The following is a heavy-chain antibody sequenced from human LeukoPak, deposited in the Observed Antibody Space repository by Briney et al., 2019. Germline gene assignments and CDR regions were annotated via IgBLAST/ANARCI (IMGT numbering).Heavy chain of an antibody. J-gene: IGHJ4*02. CDR1: GGTFSSYA. CDR3: ARSDGSGSYYNEYYFDY. D-gene: IGHD3-10*01. V-gene: IGHV1-69*13. Sequence: SVKVSCKASGGTFSSYAISWVRQTPGQGLEWMGGIIPIFGTANYAQKFQGRVTITADESTSTAYMELSSLRSEDTAVYYCARSDGSGSYYNEYYFDYWGQGTLVTVSS. CDR2: IIPIFGTA.